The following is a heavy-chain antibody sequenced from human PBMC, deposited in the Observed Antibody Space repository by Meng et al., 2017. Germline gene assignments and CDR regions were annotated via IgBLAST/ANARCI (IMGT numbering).Heavy chain of an antibody. V-gene: IGHV3-7*01. CDR3: ARRPHSIVVVPAAHFDY. J-gene: IGHJ4*02. D-gene: IGHD2-2*01. CDR1: GFTFSSYW. CDR2: IKQDGSEK. Sequence: GESLKISCAASGFTFSSYWMGWVRQAPGKGLEWVANIKQDGSEKYYVDSVKGRFTISRDNAKNSLYLQMNSLRAEDTAVYYCARRPHSIVVVPAAHFDYWGQGTLVTVSS.